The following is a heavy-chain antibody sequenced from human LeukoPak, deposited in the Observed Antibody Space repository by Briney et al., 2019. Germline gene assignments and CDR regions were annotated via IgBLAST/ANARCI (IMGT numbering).Heavy chain of an antibody. CDR3: ARRYQLLLPGWFDP. V-gene: IGHV4-34*01. D-gene: IGHD2-2*01. Sequence: SETLSLTCAVYGGSFSGYYWSWIRQPPGKGLEWIGEINHSGSTNYNPSLKSRVTISVDTSKNQFSLKLSSVTAADTAVYYCARRYQLLLPGWFDPWGQGTLVTVSS. CDR1: GGSFSGYY. CDR2: INHSGST. J-gene: IGHJ5*02.